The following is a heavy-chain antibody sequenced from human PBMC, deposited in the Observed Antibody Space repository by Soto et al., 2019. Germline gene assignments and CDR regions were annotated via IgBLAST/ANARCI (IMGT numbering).Heavy chain of an antibody. Sequence: QVQLQESGPGLVKPSQTLSLTCTVSGGSISIGGYYWSWIRQHPGKGLEWIGYIYYSGSTYYNPSLKSRVTISVDTSKNQFSLKLSSVTAADTAVYYCARGPNKYQLLNIDYWGQGTLVTVSS. J-gene: IGHJ4*02. CDR2: IYYSGST. D-gene: IGHD2-2*01. CDR1: GGSISIGGYY. V-gene: IGHV4-31*03. CDR3: ARGPNKYQLLNIDY.